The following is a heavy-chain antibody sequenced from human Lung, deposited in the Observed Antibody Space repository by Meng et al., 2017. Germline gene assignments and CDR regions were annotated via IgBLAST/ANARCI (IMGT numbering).Heavy chain of an antibody. Sequence: QVQVVQSGAEVKEPGASVKVSCKASGYTFTTYGLSWVRQAPGQGLEWMGWISAYNGNTKYAQKVQGRVTMTRDTSTTIAYMELRNLRSDDTAVYYCVSERGGGSFDYWGQGTLVTVSS. CDR3: VSERGGGSFDY. J-gene: IGHJ4*02. D-gene: IGHD3-10*01. V-gene: IGHV1-18*01. CDR1: GYTFTTYG. CDR2: ISAYNGNT.